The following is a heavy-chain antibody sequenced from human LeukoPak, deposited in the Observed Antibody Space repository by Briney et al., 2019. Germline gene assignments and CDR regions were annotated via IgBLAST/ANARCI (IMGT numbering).Heavy chain of an antibody. CDR2: ISDSGDSK. CDR3: AIPLLAYCGGDCYPPHSYGMDV. J-gene: IGHJ6*02. V-gene: IGHV3-23*01. Sequence: GGSLRLSCAASGFTFSSYAMSWVRQTPGKGLERVSGISDSGDSKYYANSVKGRFTISRDNSKNTLSLQMNSLRVEDSAVYYCAIPLLAYCGGDCYPPHSYGMDVWGQGTTVTVSS. D-gene: IGHD2-21*02. CDR1: GFTFSSYA.